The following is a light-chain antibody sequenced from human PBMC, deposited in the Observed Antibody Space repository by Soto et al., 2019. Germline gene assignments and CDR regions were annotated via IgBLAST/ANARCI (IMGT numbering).Light chain of an antibody. CDR1: QDIRYY. J-gene: IGKJ5*01. V-gene: IGKV1-33*01. CDR3: QQYDNLPIT. Sequence: DIQMTQSPSSLSASVGDRVTITCQASQDIRYYLNWYQHKPGKAPKLLIYDASTLETRVPSRFSGSGSGTDFTFAISSLQPEDIATYYCQQYDNLPITFGQGTRLEIK. CDR2: DAS.